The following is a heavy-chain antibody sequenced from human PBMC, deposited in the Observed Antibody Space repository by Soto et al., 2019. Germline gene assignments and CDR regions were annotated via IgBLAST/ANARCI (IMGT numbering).Heavy chain of an antibody. CDR3: ARVRWYYYGSGSPNDAFDI. D-gene: IGHD3-10*01. Sequence: GGSLRLSCAASGFTFSDYYMSWIRQAPGKGLEWVSYISSSGSTIYYADSVKGRFTISRDNAKNSLYLQMNSLRAEDTAVYYCARVRWYYYGSGSPNDAFDIWGQGTMVTVSS. CDR1: GFTFSDYY. V-gene: IGHV3-11*01. J-gene: IGHJ3*02. CDR2: ISSSGSTI.